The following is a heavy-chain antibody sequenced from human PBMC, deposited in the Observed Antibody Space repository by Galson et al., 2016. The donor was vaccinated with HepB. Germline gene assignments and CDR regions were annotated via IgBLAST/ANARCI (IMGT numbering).Heavy chain of an antibody. V-gene: IGHV3-23*01. CDR2: FISNGDST. CDR1: GFTFSTYD. Sequence: SLRLSCAASGFTFSTYDMSWVRLAPGKGLEWVSAFISNGDSTYYADSVRGRFTISGDSSKNTLYLQMNSLRGDDTAVYYCARWGPYGDLDYWGQGTRVTVSS. D-gene: IGHD4-17*01. J-gene: IGHJ4*02. CDR3: ARWGPYGDLDY.